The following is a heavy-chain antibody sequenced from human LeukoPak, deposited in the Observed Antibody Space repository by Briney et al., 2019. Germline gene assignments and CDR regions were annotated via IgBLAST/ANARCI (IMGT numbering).Heavy chain of an antibody. CDR1: GGSFSGYY. CDR2: INHSGST. V-gene: IGHV4-34*01. CDR3: ARAPVRAAAGTSFDY. D-gene: IGHD6-13*01. Sequence: PSETLSLTCAVYGGSFSGYYWSWIRQPPGKGLGWIGEINHSGSTNYNPSLKSRVTISVDTSKNQFSLKLSSVTAADTAVYYCARAPVRAAAGTSFDYWGQGTLVTVSS. J-gene: IGHJ4*02.